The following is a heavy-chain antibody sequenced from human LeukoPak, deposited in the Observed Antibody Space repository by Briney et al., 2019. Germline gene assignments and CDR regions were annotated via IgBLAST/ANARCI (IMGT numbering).Heavy chain of an antibody. J-gene: IGHJ4*02. CDR3: ASREGDY. Sequence: SETLSLTCTVSGGSISSYYWSGIRQPPGKGLEWIGYIYYSGSTNYNPSLKSRVTISVDTSKNQFSLKLSSVTAADTAVYYCASREGDYWGQGTLVTVSS. V-gene: IGHV4-59*01. CDR1: GGSISSYY. CDR2: IYYSGST.